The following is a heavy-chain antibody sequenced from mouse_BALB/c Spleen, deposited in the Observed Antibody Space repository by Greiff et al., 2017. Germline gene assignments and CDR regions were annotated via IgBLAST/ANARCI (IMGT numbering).Heavy chain of an antibody. CDR1: GFTFSSYW. CDR2: IRLKSDNYAT. J-gene: IGHJ4*01. Sequence: EVQGVESGGGLVQPGGSMKLSCVASGFTFSSYWMSWVRQSPEKGLEWVAEIRLKSDNYATHYAESVKGKFTISRDDSKSRLYLQMNSLRAEDTGIYYCLTGYYAMDYWGQGTSVTVSS. V-gene: IGHV6-3*01. CDR3: LTGYYAMDY. D-gene: IGHD4-1*01.